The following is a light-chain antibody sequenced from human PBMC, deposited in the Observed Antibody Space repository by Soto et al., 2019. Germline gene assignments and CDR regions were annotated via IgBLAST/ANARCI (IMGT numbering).Light chain of an antibody. CDR3: QRYGGPSWT. CDR2: GAS. Sequence: ELVLTQSPGTLSLSPGERAPLSCRASQSVGSKYLAWYQQKPGQAPRLLIYGASSRATGIPDRFSGSGSGTDFTLTISRLEPDDFAVYYCQRYGGPSWTFGQGTKVDIK. J-gene: IGKJ1*01. V-gene: IGKV3-20*01. CDR1: QSVGSKY.